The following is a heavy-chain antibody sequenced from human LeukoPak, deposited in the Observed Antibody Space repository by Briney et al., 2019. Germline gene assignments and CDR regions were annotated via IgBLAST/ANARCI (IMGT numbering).Heavy chain of an antibody. CDR1: GFTFDDYA. D-gene: IGHD6-19*01. CDR3: AKVSSGWSGGYYFDY. Sequence: GGSLRLSCAASGFTFDDYAMHWVRQAPGKGLEWVSGTSWNSGSIGYADSVKGRFTISRDNAKNSLYLQMNSLRAEDTALYYCAKVSSGWSGGYYFDYWGQGTLVTVSS. CDR2: TSWNSGSI. V-gene: IGHV3-9*01. J-gene: IGHJ4*02.